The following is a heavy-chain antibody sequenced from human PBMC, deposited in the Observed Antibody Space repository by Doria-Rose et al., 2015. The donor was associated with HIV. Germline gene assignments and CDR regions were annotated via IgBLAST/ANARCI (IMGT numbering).Heavy chain of an antibody. CDR2: INHSGST. J-gene: IGHJ6*02. V-gene: IGHV4-34*01. CDR1: GGSFSGYY. Sequence: QVQLQQWDAGLVKPSETLSLTCAVFGGSFSGYYWSWIRQPPGKGLEWIGEINHSGSTNYKTALKSRVAISLDTAKNLFPLKLRCGTAADTAVYYCAEGLLRGGWNDVDYYYGMGGLGQGTAVTVSS. CDR3: AEGLLRGGWNDVDYYYGMGG. D-gene: IGHD1-1*01.